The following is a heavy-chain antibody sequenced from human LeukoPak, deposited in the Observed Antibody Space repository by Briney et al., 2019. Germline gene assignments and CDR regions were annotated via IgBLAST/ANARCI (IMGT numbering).Heavy chain of an antibody. D-gene: IGHD3-22*01. V-gene: IGHV1-2*06. J-gene: IGHJ4*02. CDR3: AREGASGTYYYDSSGYAQDFDY. Sequence: GASVKVSCKASEYTFTGYYMHWVRQAPGQGLEWMGRINPNSGGTNYAQKFQGRVTMTRDTSISTAYMELSRLRSDDTAVYYCAREGASGTYYYDSSGYAQDFDYWGQGTLVTVSS. CDR1: EYTFTGYY. CDR2: INPNSGGT.